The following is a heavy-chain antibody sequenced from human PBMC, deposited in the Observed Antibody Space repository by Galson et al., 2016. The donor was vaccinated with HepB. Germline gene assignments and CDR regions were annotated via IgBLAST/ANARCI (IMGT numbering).Heavy chain of an antibody. CDR1: GFTFSVYW. CDR3: ARPGYR. CDR2: IKEDGSEK. J-gene: IGHJ4*02. V-gene: IGHV3-7*01. Sequence: SLRLSCAASGFTFSVYWMSWVRQAPGKGLEWVAHIKEDGSEKYYVDSVEGRFTISRDNAENSLYLQMNSLRVEDTAVYYCARPGYRWGQGTLVTVSS. D-gene: IGHD2-15*01.